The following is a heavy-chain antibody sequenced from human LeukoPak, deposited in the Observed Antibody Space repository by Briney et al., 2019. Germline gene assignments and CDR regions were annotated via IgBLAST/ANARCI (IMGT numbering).Heavy chain of an antibody. D-gene: IGHD2-15*01. Sequence: PSETLSLTCAVYGGSFSGYYWSWIRQPPGKGLEWIGEINHSGSTNYNPSLKSRVTISVDTSKNQFSLKLSSVTAADTAVYYCARGYCSGGSCYPLKSIYYYYMDVWGEGTTVTFSS. CDR1: GGSFSGYY. V-gene: IGHV4-34*01. CDR3: ARGYCSGGSCYPLKSIYYYYMDV. CDR2: INHSGST. J-gene: IGHJ6*03.